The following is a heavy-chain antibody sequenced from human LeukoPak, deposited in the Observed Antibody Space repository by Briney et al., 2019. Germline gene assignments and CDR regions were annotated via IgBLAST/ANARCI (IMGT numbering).Heavy chain of an antibody. V-gene: IGHV3-23*01. CDR3: AKDVVATISSGGYYFDY. CDR1: GFSMTTYA. CDR2: ISGSDGST. Sequence: GGSLRLSCTDSGFSMTTYAMSWVRQAPGKGLEWVSGISGSDGSTYYADSVKGRFTISRDSSKNTLYLQVNSLRAEDTAMYHCAKDVVATISSGGYYFDYWGQGTLVTVSS. D-gene: IGHD5-12*01. J-gene: IGHJ4*02.